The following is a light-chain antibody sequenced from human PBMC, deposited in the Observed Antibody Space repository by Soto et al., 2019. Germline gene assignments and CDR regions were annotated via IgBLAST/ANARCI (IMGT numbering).Light chain of an antibody. CDR2: DAS. CDR3: QQYGASPST. Sequence: EIVLTQSPGTLSLSPGERAALSCRASQSVSGSSLAWYQQKPGQAPRLLIYDASSRATDIPDRFSGSGSGTDFTLTISRLEPEDFAIYHCQQYGASPSTFGQGTKLEIK. CDR1: QSVSGSS. J-gene: IGKJ2*01. V-gene: IGKV3-20*01.